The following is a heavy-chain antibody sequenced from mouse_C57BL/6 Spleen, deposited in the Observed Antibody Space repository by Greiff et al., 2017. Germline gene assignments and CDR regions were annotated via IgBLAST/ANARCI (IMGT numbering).Heavy chain of an antibody. CDR2: IDPSDSYT. Sequence: VQLQQPGAELVMPGASVKLSCKASGYTFTSYWMHWVKQRPGQGLEWIGEIDPSDSYTNYNQKFKGKSTLTVDKSSSTAYMQLSSLTSEDSAVYYCARSYYYGSSPYYFDYWGQGTTLTVSS. J-gene: IGHJ2*01. CDR1: GYTFTSYW. CDR3: ARSYYYGSSPYYFDY. D-gene: IGHD1-1*01. V-gene: IGHV1-69*01.